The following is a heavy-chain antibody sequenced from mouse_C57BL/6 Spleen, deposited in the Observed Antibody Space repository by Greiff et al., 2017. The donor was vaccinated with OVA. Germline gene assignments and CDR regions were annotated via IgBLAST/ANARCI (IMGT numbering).Heavy chain of an antibody. V-gene: IGHV1-22*01. D-gene: IGHD2-3*01. J-gene: IGHJ3*01. CDR2: INPNNGGT. CDR3: ADGYYPWFAY. CDR1: GYTFTDYN. Sequence: EVQLVESGPELVKPGASVKMSCKASGYTFTDYNMHWVKQSHGKSLEWIGYINPNNGGTSYNQKFKGKATLTVNKSSSTAYMELRSLTSEDSAVYYCADGYYPWFAYWGQGTLVTVSA.